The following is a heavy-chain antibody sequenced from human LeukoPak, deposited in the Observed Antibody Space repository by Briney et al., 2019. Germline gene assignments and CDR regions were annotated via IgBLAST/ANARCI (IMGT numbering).Heavy chain of an antibody. Sequence: SQTLSLTCTVSGGSISSGSYYWSWIRQPAGTGLEWIGRIYTSGSTNYNPSLKSRVTISVDTSKNQFSLKLSSVTAADTAVYYCARHEGPAGARSDWGQGTLVTVSS. J-gene: IGHJ4*02. CDR2: IYTSGST. V-gene: IGHV4-61*02. D-gene: IGHD1-26*01. CDR1: GGSISSGSYY. CDR3: ARHEGPAGARSD.